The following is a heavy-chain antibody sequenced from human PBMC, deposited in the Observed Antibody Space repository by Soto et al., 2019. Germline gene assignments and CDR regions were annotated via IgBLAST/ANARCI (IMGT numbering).Heavy chain of an antibody. CDR2: IIPIFGTA. V-gene: IGHV1-69*01. J-gene: IGHJ4*02. Sequence: QVQLVQSGAEVKKPGSSVKVSCKASGGTFSSYAISWVRQAAGQGLEWMGGIIPIFGTANYAPKFQGRVTTTADESTSTAYMEPSSLRSEDTAVYYCARDTLHTGDQSFDYWGQGTLVTVSS. D-gene: IGHD7-27*01. CDR3: ARDTLHTGDQSFDY. CDR1: GGTFSSYA.